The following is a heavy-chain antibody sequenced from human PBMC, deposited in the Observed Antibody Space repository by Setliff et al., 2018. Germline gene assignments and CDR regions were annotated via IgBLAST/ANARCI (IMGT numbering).Heavy chain of an antibody. CDR2: INHYGST. D-gene: IGHD5-12*01. V-gene: IGHV4-34*01. Sequence: LSLTCVVYDGSFSDYYWSWIRQPPGKGLEWIGEINHYGSTKYKSSLKSRVTISVDTPKNQFSLKLNSVTAADTAVYYCARLGGLLVATMPFGYWGQGIPVTVSS. CDR3: ARLGGLLVATMPFGY. J-gene: IGHJ4*02. CDR1: DGSFSDYY.